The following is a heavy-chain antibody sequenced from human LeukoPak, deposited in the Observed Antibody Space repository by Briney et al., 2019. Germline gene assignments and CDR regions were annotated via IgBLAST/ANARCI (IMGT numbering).Heavy chain of an antibody. V-gene: IGHV3-74*01. CDR3: ARDSPNYSKGANDI. D-gene: IGHD4/OR15-4a*01. CDR2: VSTDGTST. J-gene: IGHJ3*02. CDR1: GFTFSSHG. Sequence: PGGSLRLSCAASGFTFSSHGMHWVRQAPGKGLVWVAHVSTDGTSTSSVDSVKGRFTISRDNAKNTLYLQMNSLRAEDTAVYYCARDSPNYSKGANDIWGQGTMVTVSS.